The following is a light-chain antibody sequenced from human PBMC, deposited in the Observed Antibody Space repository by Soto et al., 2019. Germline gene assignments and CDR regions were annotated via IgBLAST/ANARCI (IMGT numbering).Light chain of an antibody. CDR3: QSYDSSLSVV. CDR2: GNS. J-gene: IGLJ2*01. CDR1: SSNIGAGYE. Sequence: QSVLTQPPSVFGAPGQRVTISCTGSSSNIGAGYEVHWYQQVPGTAPKLLIYGNSNRPSGVPDQFSGSKSGTSASLAITGLQAEYEADYYCQSYDSSLSVVFGGGTKLTVL. V-gene: IGLV1-40*01.